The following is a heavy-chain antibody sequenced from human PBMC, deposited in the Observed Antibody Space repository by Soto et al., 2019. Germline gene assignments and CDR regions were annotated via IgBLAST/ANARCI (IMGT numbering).Heavy chain of an antibody. CDR1: GGSMTNYY. V-gene: IGHV4-59*01. Sequence: SETLSLTCSVSGGSMTNYYWNWIRQPPGRGLEWIGYVYHSGSTNYNPSLKSRVSMSVDVSRNHFSLTLHSVTAADTAVYFCTSSYSTSSSPDYWGQGTLVTVSS. CDR2: VYHSGST. CDR3: TSSYSTSSSPDY. D-gene: IGHD6-6*01. J-gene: IGHJ4*02.